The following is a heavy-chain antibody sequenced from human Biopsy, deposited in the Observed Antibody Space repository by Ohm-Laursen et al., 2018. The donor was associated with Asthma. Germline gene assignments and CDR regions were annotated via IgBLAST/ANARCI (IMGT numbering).Heavy chain of an antibody. D-gene: IGHD3-22*01. Sequence: SLRLSCAASGFTVSTNGMSWVRQPPGKGLEWVPVIYSGGGTYYADSVQGRVTISRDNSKNTLSLQMNSLRAEDTAVYYCARGDSSNWSHYYFDYWGQGTLVTVSS. V-gene: IGHV3-53*01. J-gene: IGHJ4*02. CDR1: GFTVSTNG. CDR3: ARGDSSNWSHYYFDY. CDR2: IYSGGGT.